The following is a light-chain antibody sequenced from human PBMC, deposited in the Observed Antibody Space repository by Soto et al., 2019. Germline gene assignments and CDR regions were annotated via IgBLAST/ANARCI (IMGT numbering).Light chain of an antibody. Sequence: SYELTQPPSGSVAPAKTARITCGGNNIGSKNVHWYQQKPGQAPVVVIQYDKGRHSGIPERFSGSNSGDTATLSISRVEVGDGADYYCQVWDSSFYSVLFGGGTQLTVL. CDR3: QVWDSSFYSVL. J-gene: IGLJ2*01. CDR1: NIGSKN. V-gene: IGLV3-21*04. CDR2: YDK.